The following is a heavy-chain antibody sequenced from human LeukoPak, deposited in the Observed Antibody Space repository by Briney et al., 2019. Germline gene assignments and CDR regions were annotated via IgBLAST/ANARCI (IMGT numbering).Heavy chain of an antibody. CDR3: ATVRSPFSGSYPGYFDY. Sequence: PGGSLRLSCAASGFTFSSYGMNWVRQAPGKGLEWVSYISGTSSHIYYADSVKGRFTISRDNAKNSLYLQMNSLRAEDTAVYYCATVRSPFSGSYPGYFDYWGQGTQVTVSS. J-gene: IGHJ4*02. D-gene: IGHD1-26*01. CDR2: ISGTSSHI. V-gene: IGHV3-21*01. CDR1: GFTFSSYG.